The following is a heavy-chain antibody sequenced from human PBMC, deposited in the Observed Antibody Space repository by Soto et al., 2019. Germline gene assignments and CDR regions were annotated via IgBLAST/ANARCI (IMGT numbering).Heavy chain of an antibody. Sequence: EVQLVESGGGLGQPGGSLRLSCAASGFTFSNYWMHWVRQVPGKGLVWVARIKGDGSSTNYADSVKVRFTISRDNSQHSLFVQINSLTAEDTAVYSCAIWIHGHYAFDVWGQGTMVTVSS. J-gene: IGHJ3*01. D-gene: IGHD2-2*03. CDR3: AIWIHGHYAFDV. V-gene: IGHV3-74*01. CDR1: GFTFSNYW. CDR2: IKGDGSST.